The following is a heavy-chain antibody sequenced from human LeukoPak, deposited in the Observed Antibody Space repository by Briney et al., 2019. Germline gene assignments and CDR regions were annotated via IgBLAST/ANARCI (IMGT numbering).Heavy chain of an antibody. CDR2: ISSSGSTI. V-gene: IGHV3-11*04. CDR1: GFTFSDYY. CDR3: ARYVVVVAATPWFDP. J-gene: IGHJ5*02. D-gene: IGHD2-15*01. Sequence: GGSLRLSCAASGFTFSDYYMSWIRQAPGKGLEWFSYISSSGSTIYYADSVKGRFTISRDNAKNSLYLQMNSLRAEDTAVYYCARYVVVVAATPWFDPWGQGTLVTVSS.